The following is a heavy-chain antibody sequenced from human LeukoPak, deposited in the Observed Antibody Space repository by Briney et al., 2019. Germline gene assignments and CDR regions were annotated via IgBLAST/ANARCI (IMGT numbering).Heavy chain of an antibody. CDR2: ISSSGSTI. CDR3: AREDGYNNWFDP. J-gene: IGHJ5*02. V-gene: IGHV3-11*01. CDR1: GFTFSDYY. Sequence: GGSLRLSCAASGFTFSDYYMSWLRQAPGKGLEWVSYISSSGSTIYYADSVKGRFTISRDKAKNSLYLQMNSLRAEDTAVYYCAREDGYNNWFDPWGQGTLVTVSS. D-gene: IGHD5-24*01.